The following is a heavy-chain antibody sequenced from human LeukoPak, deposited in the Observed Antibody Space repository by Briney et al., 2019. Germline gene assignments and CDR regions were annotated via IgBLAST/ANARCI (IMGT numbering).Heavy chain of an antibody. CDR1: GYTFTSFY. CDR3: ARDYHGSGSLTTFDY. J-gene: IGHJ4*02. D-gene: IGHD3-10*01. Sequence: ASVKVSCKASGYTFTSFYMHWVRQAPGQGLEWMGIINPRGGSTTSAQKFQGRVTLTRDTSTTTVYMELSSLRSEDTVVYYCARDYHGSGSLTTFDYWGQGTLVTVSS. V-gene: IGHV1-46*01. CDR2: INPRGGST.